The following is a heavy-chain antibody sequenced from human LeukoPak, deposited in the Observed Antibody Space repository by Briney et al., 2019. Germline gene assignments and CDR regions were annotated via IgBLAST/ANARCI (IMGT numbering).Heavy chain of an antibody. CDR3: ARAPIAAAGTNYYYYYYMDV. J-gene: IGHJ6*03. CDR2: IYTSGST. Sequence: SETLSLTCTVSGGSISSSSYYWSWIRQPAGKGLEWIGRIYTSGSTNYNPSLKSRVTISVDTSKNQFSLKLSSVTAADTAVYYCARAPIAAAGTNYYYYYYMDVWGKGTTVTISS. D-gene: IGHD6-13*01. CDR1: GGSISSSSYY. V-gene: IGHV4-61*02.